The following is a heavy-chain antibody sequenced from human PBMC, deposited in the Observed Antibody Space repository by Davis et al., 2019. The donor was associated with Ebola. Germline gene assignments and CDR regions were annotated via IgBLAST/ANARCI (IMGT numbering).Heavy chain of an antibody. Sequence: MPSETLSLTCAVYGGSFSGYYWSWIRQPPGKGLEWIGEINHSGSTNYNPSLKSRVTISVDTSKNQFSLKLSSVTAADTAVYYCAALVGATRGRVYYFDYWGQGTLVTVSS. CDR2: INHSGST. CDR3: AALVGATRGRVYYFDY. D-gene: IGHD1-26*01. V-gene: IGHV4-34*01. CDR1: GGSFSGYY. J-gene: IGHJ4*02.